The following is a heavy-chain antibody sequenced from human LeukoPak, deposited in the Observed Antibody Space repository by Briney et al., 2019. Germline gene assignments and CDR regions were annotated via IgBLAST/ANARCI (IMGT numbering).Heavy chain of an antibody. CDR2: ISGSNNYI. J-gene: IGHJ5*02. D-gene: IGHD4-17*01. Sequence: GGSLRLSCAASGFTFSSYSMNWVRQAPGKGLEWVSSISGSNNYIYYADSVKGRFTISRDNAKNSLYLQMNSLRAEDTAVYYCSAITADDYGDYRWVGPLGQGTLVTVSS. V-gene: IGHV3-21*01. CDR1: GFTFSSYS. CDR3: SAITADDYGDYRWVGP.